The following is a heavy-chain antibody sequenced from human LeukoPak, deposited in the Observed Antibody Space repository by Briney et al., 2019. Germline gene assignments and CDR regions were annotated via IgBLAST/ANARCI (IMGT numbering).Heavy chain of an antibody. Sequence: GGSLRLSCAASGFTFSDYYMSWIRQAPGKGLEWVSYISSSSSYTNYADSVKGRFTISRDNAKNSLYLQMNSLRAEDTAVYYCAKSVVVITFRFDDWGQGALVTVSS. CDR3: AKSVVVITFRFDD. CDR1: GFTFSDYY. CDR2: ISSSSSYT. J-gene: IGHJ4*02. D-gene: IGHD2-15*01. V-gene: IGHV3-11*06.